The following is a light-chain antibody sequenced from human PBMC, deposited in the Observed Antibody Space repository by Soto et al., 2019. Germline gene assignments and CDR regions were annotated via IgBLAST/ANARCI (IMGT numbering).Light chain of an antibody. CDR1: TGAVTNGHY. CDR2: DTT. CDR3: LLSYNGPYV. J-gene: IGLJ1*01. Sequence: QAVVTQEPSLTVSPGGTVTLTCGSSTGAVTNGHYPYWFQQKPGQAARTLIYDTTNRHSWTPARFSGSLLGGKAALTLSGAQPEGEAEYYCLLSYNGPYVFGTGTKVTVL. V-gene: IGLV7-46*01.